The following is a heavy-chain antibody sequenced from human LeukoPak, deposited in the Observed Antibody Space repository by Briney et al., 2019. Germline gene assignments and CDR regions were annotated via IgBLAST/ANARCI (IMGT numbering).Heavy chain of an antibody. CDR3: AIGPPIYCGGDCSDFDY. J-gene: IGHJ4*02. Sequence: AAVKVSCKVSGYTLTELSMHWVRQAPGKGLEWMGGFDPEDGETIYAQTFQGRVTMTEDTSTDTAYRELSSLRSEDPAVYYCAIGPPIYCGGDCSDFDYWGQGTLVTVSS. CDR1: GYTLTELS. CDR2: FDPEDGET. V-gene: IGHV1-24*01. D-gene: IGHD2-21*02.